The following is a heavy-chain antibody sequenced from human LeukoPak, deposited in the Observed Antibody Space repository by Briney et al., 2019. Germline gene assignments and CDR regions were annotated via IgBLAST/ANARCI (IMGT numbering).Heavy chain of an antibody. CDR3: ARRRGQVQYNWSDP. V-gene: IGHV1-69*05. CDR1: GGAFSSYA. J-gene: IGHJ5*02. CDR2: IIPIFGTA. Sequence: GSSVKVSCKASGGAFSSYAISWVRQAPGQGLEWMGGIIPIFGTANYAQKFQGRVTITTDESTSTAYMELSSLSSEDTAVYYCARRRGQVQYNWSDPWGQGTLVTVSS.